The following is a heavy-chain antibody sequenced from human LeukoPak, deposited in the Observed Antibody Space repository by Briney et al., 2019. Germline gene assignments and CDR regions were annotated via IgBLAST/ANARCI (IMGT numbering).Heavy chain of an antibody. J-gene: IGHJ4*02. V-gene: IGHV4-59*01. CDR1: GGSISNYY. Sequence: SETLSLTCTVSGGSISNYYWTWIRQPPGKGLEWIGYIYNSGSTNYNPSLKSRVTISVDTSKNQFSLKLSPVTAADTAVYYCARVGDYALKDWGQGNLVTVSS. D-gene: IGHD4-17*01. CDR3: ARVGDYALKD. CDR2: IYNSGST.